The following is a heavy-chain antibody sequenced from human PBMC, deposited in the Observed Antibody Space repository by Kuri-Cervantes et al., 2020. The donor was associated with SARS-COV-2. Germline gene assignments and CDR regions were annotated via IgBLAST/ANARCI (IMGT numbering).Heavy chain of an antibody. D-gene: IGHD4-11*01. CDR2: ISSGSDYI. CDR1: EFTFSSYD. V-gene: IGHV3-21*04. Sequence: GESLKISCAASEFTFSSYDMTWVRQAPGMGLEWVSSISSGSDYIYYADSVKGRFTISRDNAKNSMYLQMNSLRAEDTAIYYCVRGTEDYSGARSFFDSWGQGTPVTVSS. J-gene: IGHJ4*02. CDR3: VRGTEDYSGARSFFDS.